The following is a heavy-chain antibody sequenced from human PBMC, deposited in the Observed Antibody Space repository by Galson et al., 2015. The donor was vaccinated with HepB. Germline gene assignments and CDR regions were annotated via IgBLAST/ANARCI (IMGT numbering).Heavy chain of an antibody. V-gene: IGHV3-7*01. CDR3: ARGGGYADF. D-gene: IGHD5-12*01. CDR1: GFIFSNSW. J-gene: IGHJ4*02. Sequence: SLRLSCAASGFIFSNSWMSWVRQAPGKGLEWVAKIKLDGSEQNYLDFVKGRFTISRDNAKNSLYLQMSGLRGEDTAVYYCARGGGYADFWGQGTLVTVSS. CDR2: IKLDGSEQ.